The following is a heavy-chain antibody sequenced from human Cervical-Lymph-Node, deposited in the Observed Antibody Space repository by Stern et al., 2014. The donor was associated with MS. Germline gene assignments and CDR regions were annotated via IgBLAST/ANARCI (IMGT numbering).Heavy chain of an antibody. V-gene: IGHV4-59*01. CDR3: ARAFSDYHDSTPGY. CDR1: YDSISSYY. D-gene: IGHD3-22*01. J-gene: IGHJ4*02. Sequence: VQLVESGPGLVKPSETLSLTCTVSYDSISSYYWTWLRQPPGKGLEWIGYINYRRNPNYNPALKSRVPIAVDTSKNQFSLKLTSVTAADTAVYYCARAFSDYHDSTPGYWGQGTLVTVSS. CDR2: INYRRNP.